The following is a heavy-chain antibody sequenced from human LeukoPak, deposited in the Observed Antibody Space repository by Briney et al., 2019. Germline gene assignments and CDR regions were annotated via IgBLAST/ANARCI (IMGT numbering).Heavy chain of an antibody. Sequence: ASVKVSCKASGYTFTSYGISWVRQAPGQGLEWTGWISAYNGNTNYAQKLQGRVTMTTDTSTSTAYMELRSLRSDDTAVYYCARVEETYYYDSSGYEMDYWGQGTLVTVSS. CDR1: GYTFTSYG. J-gene: IGHJ4*02. V-gene: IGHV1-18*01. CDR2: ISAYNGNT. CDR3: ARVEETYYYDSSGYEMDY. D-gene: IGHD3-22*01.